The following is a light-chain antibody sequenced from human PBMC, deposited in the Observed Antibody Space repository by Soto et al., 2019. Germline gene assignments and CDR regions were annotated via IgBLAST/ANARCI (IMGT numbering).Light chain of an antibody. CDR3: QQYNNWPRT. CDR1: QSVSSN. Sequence: IVITHSPATLSVSPGERATLSCRASQSVSSNLARYQQKPGQAPRLLIYGASTRATGIPARFSGSGTGTEFTLTISSLQSEDFAVYYCQQYNNWPRTFGQGTKVDIK. CDR2: GAS. J-gene: IGKJ1*01. V-gene: IGKV3-15*01.